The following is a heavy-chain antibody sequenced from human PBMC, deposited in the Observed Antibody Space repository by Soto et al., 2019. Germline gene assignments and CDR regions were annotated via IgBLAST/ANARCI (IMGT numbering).Heavy chain of an antibody. J-gene: IGHJ6*02. Sequence: EVQLVESGGGLVQPGGSLRLSCAASGFTFSSYWMHWVRQAPGKGLMWVSRINSDGSSTSYADSVKGRFTISRDNAENTLYLLMTSLRAADTAVYYCARVPLPASYCYYGMDVWGQGTTVTVSS. CDR3: ARVPLPASYCYYGMDV. CDR2: INSDGSST. CDR1: GFTFSSYW. V-gene: IGHV3-74*01.